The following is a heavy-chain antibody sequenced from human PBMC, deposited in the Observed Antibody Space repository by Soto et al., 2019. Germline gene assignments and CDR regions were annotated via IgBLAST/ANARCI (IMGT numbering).Heavy chain of an antibody. J-gene: IGHJ4*02. Sequence: QLQLQESGSGLVKPSQTLSLTCAVSGGSISSGGYSWSWIRQPPGKGLEWIGYIYHSGSTYYNPSLTSRGTISVDRYKTQFSLKLSSVAAADTAVYSCASAGGLGAVAADYWGQGTLVTVSS. V-gene: IGHV4-30-2*01. CDR1: GGSISSGGYS. CDR3: ASAGGLGAVAADY. D-gene: IGHD6-19*01. CDR2: IYHSGST.